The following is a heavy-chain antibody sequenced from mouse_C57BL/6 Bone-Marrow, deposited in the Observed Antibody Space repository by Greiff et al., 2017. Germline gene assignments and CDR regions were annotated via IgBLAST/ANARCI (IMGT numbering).Heavy chain of an antibody. D-gene: IGHD1-1*01. V-gene: IGHV14-4*01. CDR1: GFNIQDDY. CDR3: TTDYGSSYHAWFAY. Sequence: EVQLQQSGAELVRPGASVKLSCTASGFNIQDDYMHWVKQRHEQGLEWIGWIDPENGDTEYALQFPGKATITADTSSNTAYLQLISQASEDTAVYYCTTDYGSSYHAWFAYWGQGILVTVSA. J-gene: IGHJ3*01. CDR2: IDPENGDT.